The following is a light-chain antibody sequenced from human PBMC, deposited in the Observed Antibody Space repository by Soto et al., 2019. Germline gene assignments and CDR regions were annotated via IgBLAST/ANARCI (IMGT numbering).Light chain of an antibody. Sequence: QSVLTQPPSASGTPGQRVTISCSGSSSNIGSNYVYWYQQLPGTAPKLLIYRNNQRPSGVPDRFSGSKSGTSASLAISGLRSEDEADYYCAAWDDSPHVVFGGGTQLTVL. CDR3: AAWDDSPHVV. CDR1: SSNIGSNY. V-gene: IGLV1-47*01. J-gene: IGLJ2*01. CDR2: RNN.